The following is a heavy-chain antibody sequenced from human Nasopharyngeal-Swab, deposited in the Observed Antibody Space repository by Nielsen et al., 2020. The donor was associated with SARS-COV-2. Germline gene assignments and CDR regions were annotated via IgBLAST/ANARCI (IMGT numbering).Heavy chain of an antibody. Sequence: SVKVSCKASGDSFSNFAINWVRQAPGQGFEWMGGIIPIFRLADYAQDFQGRVTITADESTSTAYMELRTLRSEDTAVYYCARDPIASPDTEWGQGTRITVSS. D-gene: IGHD6-13*01. J-gene: IGHJ4*02. CDR2: IIPIFRLA. CDR3: ARDPIASPDTE. CDR1: GDSFSNFA. V-gene: IGHV1-69*13.